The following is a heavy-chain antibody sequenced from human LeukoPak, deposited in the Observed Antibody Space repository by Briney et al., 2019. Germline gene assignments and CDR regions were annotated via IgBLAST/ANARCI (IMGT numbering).Heavy chain of an antibody. J-gene: IGHJ5*02. Sequence: GASVKVSCKVSGYTLTELSMHWVRQAPGKGLEWMGGFDPEDGETIYAQKFQGRVAMTEDTSTDTAYMELSSLRSEDTAVYYCATLGHCSSTSYQSVTFWFDPWGQGTLVTVSS. V-gene: IGHV1-24*01. CDR2: FDPEDGET. CDR1: GYTLTELS. D-gene: IGHD2-2*01. CDR3: ATLGHCSSTSYQSVTFWFDP.